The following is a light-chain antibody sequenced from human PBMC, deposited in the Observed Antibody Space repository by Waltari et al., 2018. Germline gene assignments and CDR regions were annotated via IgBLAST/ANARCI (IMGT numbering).Light chain of an antibody. CDR1: TNDIGTYDY. J-gene: IGLJ2*01. V-gene: IGLV2-14*03. Sequence: QSALTQPASVSGSPGQSITISCSGTTNDIGTYDYVSWYQPHPGKAPKLIIYDVSHRPTGVSSRFSGSKSGNTASLTGSGLQAEDEADYYCSSYTSTSTLVVFGGGTKLTVL. CDR3: SSYTSTSTLVV. CDR2: DVS.